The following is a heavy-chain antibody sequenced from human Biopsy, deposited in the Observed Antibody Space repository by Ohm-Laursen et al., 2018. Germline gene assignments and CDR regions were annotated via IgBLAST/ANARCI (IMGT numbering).Heavy chain of an antibody. CDR2: ISPYFGNT. CDR1: GYSFTSYG. V-gene: IGHV1-18*01. CDR3: VREGLDCAGGTCYSGPLDL. J-gene: IGHJ4*03. D-gene: IGHD2-15*01. Sequence: SSVKVPCKASGYSFTSYGMNWVRQAPGQGLEWVGWISPYFGNTNSTQKLQARVTLSTETSTDTAYMELRSLRYDDTAIYYCVREGLDCAGGTCYSGPLDLWGQGTLITVSS.